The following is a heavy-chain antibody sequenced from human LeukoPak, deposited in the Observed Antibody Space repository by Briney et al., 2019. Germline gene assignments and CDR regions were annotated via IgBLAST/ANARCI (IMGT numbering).Heavy chain of an antibody. Sequence: GGSLRLSCAGSGFMFTSYALSWVRQAPGKGLEWVATVSGIGDNTHYADSVKGRFTISRDNSKNMVFLQMTSLRVEDTAVYYCAKVPSNGGNSDDFWGQGTQVTVSS. D-gene: IGHD2-8*01. CDR3: AKVPSNGGNSDDF. CDR2: VSGIGDNT. CDR1: GFMFTSYA. J-gene: IGHJ4*02. V-gene: IGHV3-23*01.